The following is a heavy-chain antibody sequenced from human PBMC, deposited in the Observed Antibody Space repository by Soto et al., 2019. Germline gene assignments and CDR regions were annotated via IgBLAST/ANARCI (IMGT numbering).Heavy chain of an antibody. J-gene: IGHJ4*02. Sequence: QVQLVQSGAEVRIRGSSLKVSCKASGDTFSFYSINWVRQAPGLGLEWMGRINPILSMSNYAQRFQGRVTMTADKSTSTAYMELSGLRSEDTAIYYCASSYGSGYRAFDYWGQGALVTVSS. CDR1: GDTFSFYS. CDR3: ASSYGSGYRAFDY. D-gene: IGHD3-10*01. V-gene: IGHV1-69*02. CDR2: INPILSMS.